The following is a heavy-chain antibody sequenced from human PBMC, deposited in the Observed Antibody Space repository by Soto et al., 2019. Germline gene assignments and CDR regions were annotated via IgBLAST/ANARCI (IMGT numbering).Heavy chain of an antibody. CDR1: GFTVGTNY. CDR3: ARASTRPYFDS. CDR2: LYSGGSA. D-gene: IGHD1-1*01. V-gene: IGHV3-53*01. Sequence: ESLGLSSAASGFTVGTNYMNWVRQAPGKGLEWVSSLYSGGSAYYADSVKGRFTISRDNSKNTLYLQVDSLRAEDTAVYFCARASTRPYFDSWGQGTLVTVSS. J-gene: IGHJ4*02.